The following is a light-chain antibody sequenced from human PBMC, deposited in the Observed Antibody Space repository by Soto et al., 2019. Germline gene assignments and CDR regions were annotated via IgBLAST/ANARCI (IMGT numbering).Light chain of an antibody. CDR2: GAS. V-gene: IGKV3-20*01. CDR1: QSVSSSY. CDR3: QQYGSSLSIT. Sequence: IVLTQSPCTLSLSPGERATLSCRASQSVSSSYLAWYQQKPGQAPRLLIYGASSRATGIPDRFSGSGSGTDFTLTISRLEPEDFAVYYCQQYGSSLSITFGQGTRLEIK. J-gene: IGKJ5*01.